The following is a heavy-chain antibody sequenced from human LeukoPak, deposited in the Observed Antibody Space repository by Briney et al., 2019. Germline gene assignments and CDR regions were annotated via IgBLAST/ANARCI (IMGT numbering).Heavy chain of an antibody. J-gene: IGHJ3*02. CDR1: GFTFSSYS. Sequence: GGSLRLSCAASGFTFSSYSMNWVRQAPGKGLEWVSYISSSSSTIYYADSVKGRFTISRDNAKNSLYLQMNSLRAEDTAVYYCATNYDYVWGSYRIDAFDIWGQGTMVTVSS. D-gene: IGHD3-16*02. CDR3: ATNYDYVWGSYRIDAFDI. V-gene: IGHV3-48*01. CDR2: ISSSSSTI.